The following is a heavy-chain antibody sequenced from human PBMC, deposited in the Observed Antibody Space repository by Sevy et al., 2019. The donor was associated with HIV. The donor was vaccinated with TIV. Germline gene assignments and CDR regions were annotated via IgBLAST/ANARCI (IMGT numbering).Heavy chain of an antibody. D-gene: IGHD3-22*01. J-gene: IGHJ4*02. CDR2: ISQTYDGSKK. CDR3: ARDNSGYFFFDY. Sequence: GGSLRLSCAASGFTFGSYTLHWVRQAPGKGLEWVALISQTYDGSKKYYIDSVQGRFTISRDNSKNTLYLQMDSLRPEDTAAYYCARDNSGYFFFDYWGQGTLVTVSS. CDR1: GFTFGSYT. V-gene: IGHV3-30-3*01.